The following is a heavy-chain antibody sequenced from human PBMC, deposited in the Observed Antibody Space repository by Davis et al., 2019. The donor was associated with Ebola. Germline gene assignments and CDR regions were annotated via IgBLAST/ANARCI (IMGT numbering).Heavy chain of an antibody. V-gene: IGHV3-23*01. CDR1: GFPFSSYA. CDR3: ATTPQYSSGQNKPFDY. D-gene: IGHD6-19*01. CDR2: ISGSGGRQ. J-gene: IGHJ4*02. Sequence: GESLKISCAASGFPFSSYAMSWVRQAPGKGLEWVSAISGSGGRQYYADSVKGRFTISRDNSKNTLYLQMNSLRAEDTAVYYCATTPQYSSGQNKPFDYWGQGTLVTVSS.